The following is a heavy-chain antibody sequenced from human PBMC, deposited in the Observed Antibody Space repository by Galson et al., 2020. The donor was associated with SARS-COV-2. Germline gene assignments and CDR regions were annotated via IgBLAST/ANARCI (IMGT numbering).Heavy chain of an antibody. CDR1: GYTFTGYY. Sequence: ASVKVSCKASGYTFTGYYMHWVRQAPGQGLEWMGWINPNSGGTNYAQKLQGRVTMTRDTSISTAYMELSRVRSDDTAVYYCARVGAVAGRYYYGMYVWGQGTTVTVSS. D-gene: IGHD6-19*01. V-gene: IGHV1-2*02. CDR3: ARVGAVAGRYYYGMYV. CDR2: INPNSGGT. J-gene: IGHJ6*02.